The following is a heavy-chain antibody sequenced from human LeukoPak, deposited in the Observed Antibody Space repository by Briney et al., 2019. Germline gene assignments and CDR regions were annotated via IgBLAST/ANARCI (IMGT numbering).Heavy chain of an antibody. CDR3: ASAGLGLDNWFDP. D-gene: IGHD3-16*01. V-gene: IGHV4-34*01. CDR2: ISHSGST. Sequence: PSETLSLTCAVYGGSFSGYYWSWIRQPPGKGLEWIGEISHSGSTNYNPSLKSRVTISVDTSKNQFSLKLSSVTAADTAVYYCASAGLGLDNWFDPWGQGTLVTVSS. J-gene: IGHJ5*02. CDR1: GGSFSGYY.